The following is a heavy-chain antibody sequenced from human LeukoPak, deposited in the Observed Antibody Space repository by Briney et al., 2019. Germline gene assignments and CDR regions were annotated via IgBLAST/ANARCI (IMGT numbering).Heavy chain of an antibody. CDR2: INPNSGGT. D-gene: IGHD2-21*02. V-gene: IGHV1-2*02. J-gene: IGHJ4*02. CDR1: GYTFTGYY. CDR3: ARGVDESCGGDCYFPGY. Sequence: EASVKVSCKASGYTFTGYYMHWVRQAPGQRLEWMGWINPNSGGTNYAQKFQGRVTMTRDTSISTAYMELSRLRSDDTAVYYCARGVDESCGGDCYFPGYWGQGTLVTVSS.